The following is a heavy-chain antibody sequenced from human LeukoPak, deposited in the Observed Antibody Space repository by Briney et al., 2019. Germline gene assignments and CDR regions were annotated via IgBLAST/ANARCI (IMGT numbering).Heavy chain of an antibody. CDR3: ARDPRSCSSTSCYLDYGMDV. CDR1: GFTFSSYW. CDR2: IKQDGSEK. V-gene: IGHV3-7*01. J-gene: IGHJ6*02. D-gene: IGHD2-2*01. Sequence: GGSLRLSCAASGFTFSSYWMSWVRQAPGKGLEWVANIKQDGSEKYYVDSVKGRFTISRDNAKNSLYLQMNSLRAEDTAVYYCARDPRSCSSTSCYLDYGMDVWGQGTTVTVSS.